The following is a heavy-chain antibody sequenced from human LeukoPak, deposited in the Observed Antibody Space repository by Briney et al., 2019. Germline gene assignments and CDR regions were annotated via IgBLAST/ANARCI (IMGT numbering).Heavy chain of an antibody. D-gene: IGHD3-22*01. J-gene: IGHJ4*02. CDR3: TTRDYYDSK. CDR2: IRSNAEGGTT. Sequence: GGSLRLSCAASGFTFSSYAMHWVRQAPGKGLEWVGRIRSNAEGGTTDYAAPVKGRFTISRDDSKNTLYLQMNSLKTEDTAVYYCTTRDYYDSKWGQGTLVTVSS. CDR1: GFTFSSYA. V-gene: IGHV3-15*01.